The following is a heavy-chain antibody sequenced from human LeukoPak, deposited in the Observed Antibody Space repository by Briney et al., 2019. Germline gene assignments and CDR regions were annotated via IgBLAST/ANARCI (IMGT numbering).Heavy chain of an antibody. V-gene: IGHV3-20*03. J-gene: IGHJ4*02. Sequence: DSVKGRFTIARDSARNSLYLQMTSLRVEDTALYYCVRDLELGHDERFFFDSWGQGALVTVSS. CDR3: VRDLELGHDERFFFDS. D-gene: IGHD1-1*01.